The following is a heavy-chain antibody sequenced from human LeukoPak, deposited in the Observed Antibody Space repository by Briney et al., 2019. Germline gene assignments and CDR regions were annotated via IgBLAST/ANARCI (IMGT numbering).Heavy chain of an antibody. Sequence: ASVKVSCKASGYTFTSYGISWVRQAPGQGLEWMGWISAYNGNTNYAQKFQGRVTITRNTSISTAYMELSSLRSEDTAVYYCARGAVRGVIIPGDYWGQGTLVTVSS. CDR3: ARGAVRGVIIPGDY. CDR1: GYTFTSYG. J-gene: IGHJ4*02. CDR2: ISAYNGNT. V-gene: IGHV1-18*01. D-gene: IGHD3-10*01.